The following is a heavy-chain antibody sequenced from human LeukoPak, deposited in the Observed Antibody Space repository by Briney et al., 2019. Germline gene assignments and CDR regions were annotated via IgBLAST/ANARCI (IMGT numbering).Heavy chain of an antibody. V-gene: IGHV4-39*01. J-gene: IGHJ4*02. CDR2: IYYSGST. CDR3: ATGDVVVPTAAQRPLDY. Sequence: SVTLSLTCTVSAGSIRSSSFFWDWIRQPPGKGLEWIGSIYYSGSTYYNPSLKSRVTMSIDTSKNQFSLNLSSVTAADTAVYYCATGDVVVPTAAQRPLDYWGQGTLVTVSS. CDR1: AGSIRSSSFF. D-gene: IGHD2-2*01.